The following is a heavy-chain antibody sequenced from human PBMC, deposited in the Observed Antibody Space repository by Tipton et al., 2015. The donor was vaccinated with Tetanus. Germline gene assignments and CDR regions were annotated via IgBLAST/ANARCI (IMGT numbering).Heavy chain of an antibody. V-gene: IGHV3-7*03. CDR3: ARTSGHFRSGSYIDV. J-gene: IGHJ6*03. CDR2: IKEDASEI. D-gene: IGHD3-10*01. Sequence: SLRLSCAASGITTNGYWMIWVRQAPGKGLERVANIKEDASEIHYVDSVRGRFTISRDNAENSLFLRMNSLRAEDTAVYYCARTSGHFRSGSYIDVWCQGSTVSVSS. CDR1: GITTNGYW.